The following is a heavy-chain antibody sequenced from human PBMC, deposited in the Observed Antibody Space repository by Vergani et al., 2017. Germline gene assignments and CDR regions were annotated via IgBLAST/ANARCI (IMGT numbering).Heavy chain of an antibody. D-gene: IGHD5-18*01. V-gene: IGHV4-39*01. J-gene: IGHJ4*02. CDR2: IYYSGST. Sequence: VQLLESGGGLVQPGGSLRLSCAASGFTFSSYAMSWVRQAPGKGLEWIGSIYYSGSTYYNPSLKSRVTISVDTSKNQFSLKLSSVTAADTAVYYCARQRGYSYGDLFDYWGQGTLVTVSS. CDR1: GFTFSSYA. CDR3: ARQRGYSYGDLFDY.